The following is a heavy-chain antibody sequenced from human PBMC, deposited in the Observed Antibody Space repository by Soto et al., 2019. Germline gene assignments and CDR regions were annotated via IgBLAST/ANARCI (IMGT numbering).Heavy chain of an antibody. V-gene: IGHV4-59*11. CDR2: ISYSGST. CDR3: ARRPAHCSGGSCYSPEPYYYGMDV. J-gene: IGHJ6*02. Sequence: SETLSLTCTVSGGSMSSHYWTWLRQPPGKGLEWIGYISYSGSTYYNPSLKSRVTISADTSRNQFSLKLSSVIAADTAVYYCARRPAHCSGGSCYSPEPYYYGMDVWGQGTTVTVSS. CDR1: GGSMSSHY. D-gene: IGHD2-15*01.